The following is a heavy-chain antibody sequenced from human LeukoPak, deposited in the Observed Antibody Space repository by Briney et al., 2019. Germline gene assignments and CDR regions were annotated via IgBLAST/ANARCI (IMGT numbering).Heavy chain of an antibody. CDR3: AKESWPRGRGYFDY. V-gene: IGHV3-30*18. CDR2: ISYDGSNK. Sequence: GGSLRLSCAASGFTFSSYGMHWVRQAPGKGLEWVAVISYDGSNKYYADSVKGRFTISRDNSKNTLYLQMNSLRAEDTAVYYCAKESWPRGRGYFDYWGQGTLVTVSS. J-gene: IGHJ4*02. D-gene: IGHD1-1*01. CDR1: GFTFSSYG.